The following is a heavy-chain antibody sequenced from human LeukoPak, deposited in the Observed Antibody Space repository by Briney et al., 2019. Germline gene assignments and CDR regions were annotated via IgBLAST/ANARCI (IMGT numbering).Heavy chain of an antibody. Sequence: GGSLRLSCVVSEFNFGNYWMSWVRQTPGKGLEWVANIKQDGSDRYYVDSVKGRFIISRDNAKNSLYLQMNSLRDEDTAVYYCARDSAAHGGYWGQGTPVIVSS. V-gene: IGHV3-7*03. CDR3: ARDSAAHGGY. CDR1: EFNFGNYW. J-gene: IGHJ4*02. D-gene: IGHD6-25*01. CDR2: IKQDGSDR.